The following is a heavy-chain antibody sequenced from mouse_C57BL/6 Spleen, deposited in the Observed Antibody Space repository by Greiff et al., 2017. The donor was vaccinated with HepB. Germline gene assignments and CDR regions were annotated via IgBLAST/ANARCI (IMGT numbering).Heavy chain of an antibody. CDR2: IRNKANGYTT. D-gene: IGHD1-1*01. J-gene: IGHJ4*01. CDR3: ARSDYGSSLYAMDY. CDR1: GFTFTDYY. V-gene: IGHV7-3*01. Sequence: DVQLVESGGGLVQPGGSLSLSCAASGFTFTDYYMSWVRQPPGKALEWLGFIRNKANGYTTEYSASLKGRFTISRDNSQSILYLQMNALRAEDSATYYCARSDYGSSLYAMDYWVQGASVTVSS.